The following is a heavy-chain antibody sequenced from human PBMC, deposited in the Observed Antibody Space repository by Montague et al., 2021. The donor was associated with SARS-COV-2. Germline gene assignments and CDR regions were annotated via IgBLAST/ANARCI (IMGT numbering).Heavy chain of an antibody. CDR1: GGSISSYY. D-gene: IGHD2-2*01. Sequence: SETLSLTCTVSGGSISSYYWSWIRQPPGRGLQWIGYISYSGSTNYNPSLKSRVTISVDTSKNHFTLRLSSVTAADTAVYYCATFRRTQLRFETLYDGIDVWGQGTTVTVSS. CDR3: ATFRRTQLRFETLYDGIDV. J-gene: IGHJ6*02. CDR2: ISYSGST. V-gene: IGHV4-59*01.